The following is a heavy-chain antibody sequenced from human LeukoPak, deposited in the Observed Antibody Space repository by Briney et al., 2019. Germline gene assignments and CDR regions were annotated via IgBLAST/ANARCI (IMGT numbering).Heavy chain of an antibody. V-gene: IGHV1-24*01. CDR1: GYTLTELS. J-gene: IGHJ4*02. CDR3: ARGYCTSTSCSENRYYFDS. Sequence: ASVKVSCKVSGYTLTELSMHWVRQAPGKGLEWMGGFDPEDGETIYAQKFQGRVTMTEDTSTDTAYMELSSLRSEDTAVYYCARGYCTSTSCSENRYYFDSWGQGTLVTVSS. D-gene: IGHD2-2*01. CDR2: FDPEDGET.